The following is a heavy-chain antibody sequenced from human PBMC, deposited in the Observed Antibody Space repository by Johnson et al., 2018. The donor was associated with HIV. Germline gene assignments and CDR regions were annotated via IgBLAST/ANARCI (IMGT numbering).Heavy chain of an antibody. Sequence: QVQLVESGGGVVQPGRSLRLSCAASAFSFSNYAMHWVRQAPGKGLEWVAVISYDGSNKYYADSVKGRFTISRDNSKNTLYLQMNSLRAEDTAVYYCARPVPDYYDSSGTEDAFDIWGQGTMVTVSS. CDR1: AFSFSNYA. V-gene: IGHV3-30-3*01. CDR2: ISYDGSNK. D-gene: IGHD3-22*01. J-gene: IGHJ3*02. CDR3: ARPVPDYYDSSGTEDAFDI.